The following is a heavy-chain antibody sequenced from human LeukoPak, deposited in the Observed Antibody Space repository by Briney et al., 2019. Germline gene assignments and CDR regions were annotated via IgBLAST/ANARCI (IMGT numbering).Heavy chain of an antibody. CDR3: ARMPEYYYDSSGFGAEYYFDY. J-gene: IGHJ4*02. CDR1: RYSFTSYW. Sequence: GESLKISCKGSRYSFTSYWIGWVRQMPGEGLEWMGIISPGDSDTRYSPSLQGQVTISADKSISTAYLQWSSLKASDTAMYYCARMPEYYYDSSGFGAEYYFDYWGQGTLVTVSS. V-gene: IGHV5-51*01. D-gene: IGHD3-22*01. CDR2: ISPGDSDT.